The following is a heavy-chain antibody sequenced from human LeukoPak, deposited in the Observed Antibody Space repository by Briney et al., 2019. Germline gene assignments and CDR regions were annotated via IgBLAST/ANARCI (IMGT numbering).Heavy chain of an antibody. CDR3: AKDRDGDWTSKHFQH. CDR2: ISGSGGST. CDR1: GFTFSSYA. D-gene: IGHD4-17*01. V-gene: IGHV3-23*01. Sequence: GGSLRLSCAASGFTFSSYAMSWVRQAPGKGLEWVSSISGSGGSTYYVDSVKGRFTISRDTSKNTLYLQMYSLRAEDTAVYYCAKDRDGDWTSKHFQHWGQGTLVTVSS. J-gene: IGHJ1*01.